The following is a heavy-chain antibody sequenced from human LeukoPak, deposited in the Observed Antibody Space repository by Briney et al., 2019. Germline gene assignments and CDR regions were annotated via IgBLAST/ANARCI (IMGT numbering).Heavy chain of an antibody. J-gene: IGHJ5*02. Sequence: PSETLPLTCTVSGGSISSYYWSWIRQPPGKGLEWIGEINHSGSTNYNPSLKSRVTISVDTSKNQFSLKLSSVTAADTAVYYCARRLLRYFDWLSNWFDPWGQGTLVTVSS. V-gene: IGHV4-34*01. CDR2: INHSGST. CDR3: ARRLLRYFDWLSNWFDP. CDR1: GGSISSYY. D-gene: IGHD3-9*01.